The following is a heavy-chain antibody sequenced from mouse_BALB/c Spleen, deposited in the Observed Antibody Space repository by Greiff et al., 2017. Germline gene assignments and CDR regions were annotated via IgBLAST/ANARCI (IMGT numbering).Heavy chain of an antibody. V-gene: IGHV5-9-3*01. CDR3: ARQRTGPFAY. Sequence: EVHLVESGGGLVKPGGSLKLSCAASGFTFSSYAMSWVRQTPEKRLEWVATISSGGSYTYYPDSVKGRFTISRDNAKNTLYLQMSSLRSEDTAMYYCARQRTGPFAYWGQGTLVTVSA. CDR2: ISSGGSYT. J-gene: IGHJ3*01. CDR1: GFTFSSYA. D-gene: IGHD4-1*01.